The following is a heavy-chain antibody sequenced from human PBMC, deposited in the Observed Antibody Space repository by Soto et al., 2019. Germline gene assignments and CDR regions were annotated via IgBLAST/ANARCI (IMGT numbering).Heavy chain of an antibody. CDR1: GFTFSSYG. D-gene: IGHD6-6*01. CDR3: TRGLSSSSF. V-gene: IGHV3-74*01. CDR2: ISSDGSST. J-gene: IGHJ4*02. Sequence: VQLEESGGGLVQPGGSLRLSCAASGFTFSSYGMHWVRQAAGKGLVWVSRISSDGSSTIYADSVEGRFTISRDNAKNTVYLQMNSLRAEDTAMYYCTRGLSSSSFWGQGTLVTVSS.